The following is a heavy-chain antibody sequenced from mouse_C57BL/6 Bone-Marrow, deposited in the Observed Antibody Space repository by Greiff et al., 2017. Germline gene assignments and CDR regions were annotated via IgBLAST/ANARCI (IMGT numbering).Heavy chain of an antibody. V-gene: IGHV1-55*01. J-gene: IGHJ2*01. CDR2: IYPGSGST. CDR1: GYTFTSYW. CDR3: ARRGGQPYYFDY. D-gene: IGHD6-1*01. Sequence: VQLQQPGAELVKPGASVKMSCKVSGYTFTSYWITWVKQRPGQGLEWMGDIYPGSGSTNYNEKFKSKATLTVDTSSSTAYMQLSSLTSEDSAVYYCARRGGQPYYFDYWGQGTTLTVSS.